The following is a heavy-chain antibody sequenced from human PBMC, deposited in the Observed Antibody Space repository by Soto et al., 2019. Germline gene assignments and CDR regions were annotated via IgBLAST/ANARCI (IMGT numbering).Heavy chain of an antibody. CDR2: ISNGGDT. V-gene: IGHV3-66*01. CDR3: AWDALGGAYDFWH. D-gene: IGHD3-3*01. Sequence: EVQLVESGGGLVQPGGSLRLSCAASGFIVTNYFMTWVRQAPGKGPEWVSFISNGGDTYYADSVRGRFTISRDSSKNTLYLQMNTLRVDDTAVYYCAWDALGGAYDFWHGGQGTLVTVSS. CDR1: GFIVTNYF. J-gene: IGHJ4*02.